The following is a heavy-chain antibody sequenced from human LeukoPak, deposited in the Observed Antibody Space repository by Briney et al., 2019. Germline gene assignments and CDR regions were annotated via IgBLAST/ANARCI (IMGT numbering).Heavy chain of an antibody. CDR3: ARRHYYGSGQKYYFDY. CDR2: IYPGDSDT. D-gene: IGHD3-10*01. V-gene: IGHV5-51*01. CDR1: GYSFTSYW. Sequence: GESLKISCKGSGYSFTSYWIGWVRQMPGKGLEWMGIIYPGDSDTRYSPSFQGQVTISADKSISTAYLQWSSLKASDTAMYYCARRHYYGSGQKYYFDYWGQGTLVTVSS. J-gene: IGHJ4*02.